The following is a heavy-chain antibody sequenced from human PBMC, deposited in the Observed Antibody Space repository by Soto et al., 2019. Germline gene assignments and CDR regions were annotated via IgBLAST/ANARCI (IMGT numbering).Heavy chain of an antibody. CDR3: ARDFVRNLDWLLPGNHFDY. J-gene: IGHJ4*02. D-gene: IGHD3-9*01. CDR1: GYILATYY. CDR2: INPSGGST. Sequence: ASVKVSCKASGYILATYYIHWVRQAPGHGLEWIGMINPSGGSTSYAQKFQGRVTMTRDTSTSTVYMELSSLRSADTAVYYCARDFVRNLDWLLPGNHFDYWGQGTLVTVSS. V-gene: IGHV1-46*01.